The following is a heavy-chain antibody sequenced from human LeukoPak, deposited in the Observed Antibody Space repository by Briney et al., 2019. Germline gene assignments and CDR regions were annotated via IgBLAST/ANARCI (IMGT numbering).Heavy chain of an antibody. J-gene: IGHJ4*02. V-gene: IGHV1-18*01. CDR1: GCTFTSYG. CDR3: ARDRTYYYDSSGSPADY. CDR2: ISAYNGNA. Sequence: GASVKVSCKASGCTFTSYGISWVRQAPGQGLEWMGWISAYNGNANYAQKLQGRVTMTTDTSTSTAYMELRSLRSDDTAVYYCARDRTYYYDSSGSPADYWGQGTLVTVSS. D-gene: IGHD3-22*01.